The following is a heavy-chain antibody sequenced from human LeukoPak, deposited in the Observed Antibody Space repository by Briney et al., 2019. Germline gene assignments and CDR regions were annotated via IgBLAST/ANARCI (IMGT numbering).Heavy chain of an antibody. Sequence: ASVKVSCKTSGYTFTGYYIHWVRQAPGQGLEWMGWINPNSGDTNYAQKFQGRVSMTGDTSISTAYMELSRLRSDDTAVYYCARDGGLVGAGAYYYYMDVWGKGTTVTVSS. D-gene: IGHD1-26*01. CDR2: INPNSGDT. V-gene: IGHV1-2*02. J-gene: IGHJ6*03. CDR3: ARDGGLVGAGAYYYYMDV. CDR1: GYTFTGYY.